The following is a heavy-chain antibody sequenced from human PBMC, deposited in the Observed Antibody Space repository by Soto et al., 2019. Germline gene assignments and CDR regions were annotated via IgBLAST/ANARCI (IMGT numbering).Heavy chain of an antibody. CDR1: GFTFSSYA. CDR2: ISGSGGST. D-gene: IGHD3-10*01. CDR3: AKDYYGSGTGFDY. J-gene: IGHJ4*02. Sequence: EVQLLESGGGLVQPGGSLRLSCAASGFTFSSYAMSWVRQAPGKGLEWVSAISGSGGSTYYADSVKGRFTISRDNSKNTLDLQMNSLRAEDTAVYYCAKDYYGSGTGFDYWGQGTLVTVSS. V-gene: IGHV3-23*01.